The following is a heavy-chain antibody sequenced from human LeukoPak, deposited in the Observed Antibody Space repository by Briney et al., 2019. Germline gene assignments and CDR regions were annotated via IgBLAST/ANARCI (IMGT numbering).Heavy chain of an antibody. J-gene: IGHJ1*01. D-gene: IGHD3-10*01. Sequence: SETLSLTCTVSGGSISSYYWSWIRQPPGKGLEWIGYIYYSGSTNYNPSLKSRVTISVDTSKNQFSLKLSSVTAADTAVYYCARLEDTIVRGVVTGYFQHWGQGTLVTVSS. V-gene: IGHV4-59*08. CDR2: IYYSGST. CDR3: ARLEDTIVRGVVTGYFQH. CDR1: GGSISSYY.